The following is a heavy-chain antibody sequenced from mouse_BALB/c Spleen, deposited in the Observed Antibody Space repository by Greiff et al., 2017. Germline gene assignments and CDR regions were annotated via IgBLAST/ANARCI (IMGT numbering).Heavy chain of an antibody. CDR1: GFTFSSYG. V-gene: IGHV5-6*02. CDR3: ARRGYYDSLFAY. J-gene: IGHJ3*01. Sequence: EVNVVESGGDLVKPGGSLKLSCAASGFTFSSYGMSWVRQTPDKRLEWVATISSGGSYTYYPDSVKGRFTISRDNAKNTLYLQMSSLKSEDTAMYYCARRGYYDSLFAYWGQGTLVTVSA. D-gene: IGHD2-4*01. CDR2: ISSGGSYT.